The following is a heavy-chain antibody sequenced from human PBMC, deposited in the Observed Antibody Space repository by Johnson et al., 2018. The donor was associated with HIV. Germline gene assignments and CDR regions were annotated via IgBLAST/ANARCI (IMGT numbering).Heavy chain of an antibody. CDR2: INWNGGST. CDR3: TRVRMTPPLGAFDI. V-gene: IGHV3-20*04. Sequence: VQLVESGGGVVQPGRSLRLSCAASGFTFDDYGMSWVRQTPGKGLEWVSGINWNGGSTDYADSVKGRFTISRDNAKNSLYLQMNSLRAEDTALYYCTRVRMTPPLGAFDIWGQGTMVTVSS. J-gene: IGHJ3*02. CDR1: GFTFDDYG. D-gene: IGHD1-14*01.